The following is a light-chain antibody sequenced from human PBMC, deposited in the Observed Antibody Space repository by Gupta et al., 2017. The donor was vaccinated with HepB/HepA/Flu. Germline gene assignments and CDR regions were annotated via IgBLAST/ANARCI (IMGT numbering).Light chain of an antibody. CDR3: SSYTSSTTLV. CDR1: SSDVGGYNY. Sequence: QSALTRPASVSGSPGQSITISCTGTSSDVGGYNYVSWYQQHPGKAPELIIYDVTNRPSGVSYRFSGSKSGNTASLTISGLQAEDEADYYCSSYTSSTTLVFGGGTKLTVL. V-gene: IGLV2-14*03. CDR2: DVT. J-gene: IGLJ2*01.